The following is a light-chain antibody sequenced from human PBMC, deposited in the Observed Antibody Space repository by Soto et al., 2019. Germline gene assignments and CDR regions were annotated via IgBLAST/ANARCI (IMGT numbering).Light chain of an antibody. V-gene: IGKV1-6*01. CDR2: AAS. J-gene: IGKJ1*01. CDR1: QGIRND. CDR3: LQDYIYPRT. Sequence: AIQMTQSPSFLSAAVGDRDTITCRASQGIRNDLGWFQQKPGKAPKLLIYAASILESGVPSRFSGSGSGTDFTLTISSLQPEDCATYYWLQDYIYPRTFGQGTKVDIK.